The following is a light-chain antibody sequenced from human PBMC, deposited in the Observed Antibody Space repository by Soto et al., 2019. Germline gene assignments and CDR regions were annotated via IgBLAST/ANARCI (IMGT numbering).Light chain of an antibody. Sequence: EIVLTQSPGTLSLSPGERATLSCRASQSVSRSYLAWYQQKPGQAPRLLIYGASIRAAGIPDRFSGSGSGTDFTLTINRLEPDDVAVYYCQQYGSSPPWTFGQGTKVEIK. V-gene: IGKV3-20*01. CDR2: GAS. CDR1: QSVSRSY. J-gene: IGKJ1*01. CDR3: QQYGSSPPWT.